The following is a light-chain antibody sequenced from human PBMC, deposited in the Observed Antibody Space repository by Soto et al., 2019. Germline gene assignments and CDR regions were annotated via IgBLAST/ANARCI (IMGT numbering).Light chain of an antibody. CDR1: SSDVGAYNY. J-gene: IGLJ3*02. V-gene: IGLV2-14*01. CDR2: GVS. CDR3: NSYTTSRTRV. Sequence: QSVLTQPASVSGSPGQSITISCTGTSSDVGAYNYVSWYQQYPGKAPQLVIYGVSSRPSGVSNRFSGSKSGNTASLTISGLQAEDEAVYYCNSYTTSRTRVFGGGTKVTVL.